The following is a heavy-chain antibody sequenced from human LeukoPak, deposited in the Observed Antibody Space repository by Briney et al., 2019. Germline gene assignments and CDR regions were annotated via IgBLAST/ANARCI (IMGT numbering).Heavy chain of an antibody. Sequence: ASVKVSCKASGYTFTRYDINWVRQAPGQGLEWMGWMNPNSGNTGYAQRFQGRLTLTRDTSISTAYMELSGLRSDDTAVYYCARNVPKTGDFFYWGQGTLVTVSS. CDR1: GYTFTRYD. D-gene: IGHD7-27*01. J-gene: IGHJ4*02. CDR2: MNPNSGNT. CDR3: ARNVPKTGDFFY. V-gene: IGHV1-8*02.